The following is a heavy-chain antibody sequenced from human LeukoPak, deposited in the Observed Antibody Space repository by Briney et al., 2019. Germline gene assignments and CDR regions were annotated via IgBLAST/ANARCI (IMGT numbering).Heavy chain of an antibody. J-gene: IGHJ4*02. CDR2: ISAYNGNT. CDR1: GYTFTSYG. V-gene: IGHV1-18*04. CDR3: ARDRLGRIRGYSGYDSGY. D-gene: IGHD5-12*01. Sequence: ASVKVSCKASGYTFTSYGISWVRQAPGRGLEWMGWISAYNGNTNYAQKLQGRVTMTTDTSTSTAYMELRSLRSDDTAVYYCARDRLGRIRGYSGYDSGYWGQGTLVTVSS.